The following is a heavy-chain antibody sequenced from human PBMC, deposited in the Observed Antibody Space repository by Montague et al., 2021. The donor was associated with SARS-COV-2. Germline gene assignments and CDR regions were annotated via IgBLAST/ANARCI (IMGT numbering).Heavy chain of an antibody. J-gene: IGHJ4*02. CDR2: IYPDDSDT. D-gene: IGHD3-10*01. Sequence: QSGAEVKKPGESLKISCKGSGYSFTSYWVGWVRQMPGKGLEWIWIIYPDDSDTRYSPSFQGQVTISADKSISTAYLQWSSLKASDTAMYYCARLSYYGSGSYPFDYWGQGTLVTVSS. V-gene: IGHV5-51*01. CDR1: GYSFTSYW. CDR3: ARLSYYGSGSYPFDY.